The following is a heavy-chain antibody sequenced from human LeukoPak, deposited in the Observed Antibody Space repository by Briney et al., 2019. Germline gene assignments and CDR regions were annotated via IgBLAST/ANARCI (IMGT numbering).Heavy chain of an antibody. CDR3: ASGQGYCSGGSCYSGYYGMDV. V-gene: IGHV4-59*01. Sequence: SETLSLTCTVSGGSISSYYWSWIRQPPGKGLEWIGYIYYSGTTNYNPSLKSRVTISVDTSKNQFSLKLSSVTAADTAVYYCASGQGYCSGGSCYSGYYGMDVWGQGTTVTVSS. CDR2: IYYSGTT. CDR1: GGSISSYY. D-gene: IGHD2-15*01. J-gene: IGHJ6*02.